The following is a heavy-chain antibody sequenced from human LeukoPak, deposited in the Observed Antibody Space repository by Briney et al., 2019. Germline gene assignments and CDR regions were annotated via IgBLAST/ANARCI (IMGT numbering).Heavy chain of an antibody. Sequence: GESLKISCKGSGYSFTSYWIGWVRQMPGKGLEWMGIIYPGDSDTRYSPSFQGQVTISADKSISTAYLQWSSLRAEDTAVYYCAKDHSLPYYYGSGSPPQGYWGQGTLVTVSS. D-gene: IGHD3-10*01. CDR3: AKDHSLPYYYGSGSPPQGY. J-gene: IGHJ4*02. V-gene: IGHV5-51*01. CDR2: IYPGDSDT. CDR1: GYSFTSYW.